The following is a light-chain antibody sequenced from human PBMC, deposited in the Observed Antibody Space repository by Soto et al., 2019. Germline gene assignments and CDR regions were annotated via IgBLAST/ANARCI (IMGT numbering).Light chain of an antibody. Sequence: QSALTQPRSVSGSPGQSVTISCTGTSSDVGGYNYVSWYQQHPDKAPKLMIYDVSKRPSGVPGRFSGSKSGNTASLTISGLQAEDEADYFCCSYVDSYTYVFGAGTKVTVL. CDR1: SSDVGGYNY. CDR3: CSYVDSYTYV. J-gene: IGLJ1*01. CDR2: DVS. V-gene: IGLV2-11*01.